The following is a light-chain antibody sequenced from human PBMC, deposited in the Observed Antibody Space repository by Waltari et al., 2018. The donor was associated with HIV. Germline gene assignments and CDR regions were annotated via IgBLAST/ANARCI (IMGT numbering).Light chain of an antibody. CDR1: SDSVSTTHY. J-gene: IGLJ3*02. CDR2: STT. Sequence: QTVVTQEPSFSVSPGGTVTLTCGLRSDSVSTTHYASWYRQTPGQAPRTLLSSTTFGSSGVPYRFSGSILGNKASLTITGAQADDECHYYCVLYMGGAWVFGGGTKLTVL. V-gene: IGLV8-61*01. CDR3: VLYMGGAWV.